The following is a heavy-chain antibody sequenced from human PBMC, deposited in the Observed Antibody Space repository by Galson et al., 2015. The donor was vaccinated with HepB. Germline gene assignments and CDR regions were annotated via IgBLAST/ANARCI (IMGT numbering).Heavy chain of an antibody. Sequence: CAISGDSVSSNSAAWNWIRQSPSRGLEWLGRTYYRSKWYNDYAVSVKSRITINPDTSKNQFSLQLNSVTPEDTAVYYCARSSNRPYYDFWSGYYTEAWFDPWGQGTLVTVSS. CDR1: GDSVSSNSAA. V-gene: IGHV6-1*01. CDR2: TYYRSKWYN. CDR3: ARSSNRPYYDFWSGYYTEAWFDP. D-gene: IGHD3-3*01. J-gene: IGHJ5*02.